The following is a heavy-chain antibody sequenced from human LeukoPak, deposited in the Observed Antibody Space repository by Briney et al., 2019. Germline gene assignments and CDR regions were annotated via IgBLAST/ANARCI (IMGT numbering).Heavy chain of an antibody. J-gene: IGHJ4*02. CDR1: GVSFSSYY. D-gene: IGHD2-15*01. V-gene: IGHV4-34*01. CDR2: INHSGST. Sequence: PSETLSLTCAVYGVSFSSYYWRWIRQPPGKGLEWIGEINHSGSTNYNPSVKSRFTISVDTSKNKFYLKMSSVTAADTAVYYCARGLDCSGGSCYIDYWGQGTLVTVSS. CDR3: ARGLDCSGGSCYIDY.